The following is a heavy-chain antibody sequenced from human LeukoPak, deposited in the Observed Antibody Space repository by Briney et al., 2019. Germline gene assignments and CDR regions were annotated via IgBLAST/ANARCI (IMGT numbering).Heavy chain of an antibody. CDR3: AKHPYEGYCSGGSCWNNWFDP. Sequence: GGSLRLSCAASGFTVSSNYMSWVRQAPGKGLEWVSVIYSGGSTYYADSVKGRFTISRDNSKNTLYLQMNSLRAEDTAVYYCAKHPYEGYCSGGSCWNNWFDPWGQGTLVTVSS. D-gene: IGHD2-15*01. V-gene: IGHV3-66*04. CDR1: GFTVSSNY. CDR2: IYSGGST. J-gene: IGHJ5*02.